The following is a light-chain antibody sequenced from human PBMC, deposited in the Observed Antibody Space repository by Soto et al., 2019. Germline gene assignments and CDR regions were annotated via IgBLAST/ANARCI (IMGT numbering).Light chain of an antibody. J-gene: IGKJ5*01. V-gene: IGKV3-11*01. Sequence: EVVFTQSPVTPAFVPWGRATLSFRASQSVSSYLAWYQQRPGQAPRLLIYDASNRATGIPARFSGSGSGTDFTLTIDNLEPEDFAIYYCQQRNNWPPITFGQGTRLE. CDR1: QSVSSY. CDR3: QQRNNWPPIT. CDR2: DAS.